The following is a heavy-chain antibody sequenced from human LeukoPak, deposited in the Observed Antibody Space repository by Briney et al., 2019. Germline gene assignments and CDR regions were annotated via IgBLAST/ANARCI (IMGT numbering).Heavy chain of an antibody. Sequence: GESLKISCKGSGYSFTSYWIGWVRQMPGKGLEWMGIIYPGDSDTRYSPSFQGHVTISADKSISTAYLQWSSLKASDTAMYYCARSGSIFGVVITLALPFGEFDPWGQGTLVTVSS. CDR1: GYSFTSYW. V-gene: IGHV5-51*01. CDR2: IYPGDSDT. J-gene: IGHJ5*02. D-gene: IGHD3-3*01. CDR3: ARSGSIFGVVITLALPFGEFDP.